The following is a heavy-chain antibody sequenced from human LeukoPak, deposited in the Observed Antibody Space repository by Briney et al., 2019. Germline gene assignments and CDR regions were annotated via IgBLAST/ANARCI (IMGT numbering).Heavy chain of an antibody. D-gene: IGHD6-19*01. CDR3: AKVASADAQARLNY. J-gene: IGHJ4*02. V-gene: IGHV3-23*01. CDR2: ISGSGGGT. Sequence: GGSLRLSCAASGFTFSSSAMSRVRQAPGKGLEWVSAISGSGGGTYYADSVKDRFTISRDYSNNTLYLQMNSLRADDTAVYYCAKVASADAQARLNYWGQGTLVTVSS. CDR1: GFTFSSSA.